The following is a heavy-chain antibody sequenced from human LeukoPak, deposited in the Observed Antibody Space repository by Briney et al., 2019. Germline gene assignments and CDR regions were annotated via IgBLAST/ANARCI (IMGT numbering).Heavy chain of an antibody. CDR1: GYTFTSYG. V-gene: IGHV1-18*01. D-gene: IGHD3-3*01. J-gene: IGHJ3*01. CDR3: AALLLSKERYYDFWTSAFDF. Sequence: GASVKVSCKASGYTFTSYGISWVRQAPGQGLEWMGWISAYNGNTNYAQKLQGRVTMTTDTSTSTAYMELRSLRSDDTAVYYCAALLLSKERYYDFWTSAFDFWGQGTMVTVSS. CDR2: ISAYNGNT.